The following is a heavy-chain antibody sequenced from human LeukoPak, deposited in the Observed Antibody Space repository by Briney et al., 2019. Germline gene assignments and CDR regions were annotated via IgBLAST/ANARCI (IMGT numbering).Heavy chain of an antibody. J-gene: IGHJ6*03. V-gene: IGHV1-46*01. D-gene: IGHD2-2*01. CDR1: GYTFTSYY. CDR2: INPSGGST. CDR3: AAGPTSASYYYYMDV. Sequence: ASVKVSCKASGYTFTSYYMHWLRQAPGQGLEWMGIINPSGGSTSYAQKFQGRVTITRDTSTSTVYMELSSLRSEDTAVYYCAAGPTSASYYYYMDVWGKGTTVTVSS.